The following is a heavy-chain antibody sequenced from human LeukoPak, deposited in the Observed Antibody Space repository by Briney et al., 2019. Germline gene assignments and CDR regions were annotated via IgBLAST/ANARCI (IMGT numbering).Heavy chain of an antibody. D-gene: IGHD3-10*01. V-gene: IGHV4-59*01. Sequence: SETLSLTCTVSGGSISSYYWNWIRQPPGKGLEWIGYIYNSGSANSNPSPKSRVTMLVDTSKNQFSLKLSSVTAADTAVYYCARGRGGSGSYYDYYFYGLDVWGQGTTVTVSS. J-gene: IGHJ6*02. CDR3: ARGRGGSGSYYDYYFYGLDV. CDR2: IYNSGSA. CDR1: GGSISSYY.